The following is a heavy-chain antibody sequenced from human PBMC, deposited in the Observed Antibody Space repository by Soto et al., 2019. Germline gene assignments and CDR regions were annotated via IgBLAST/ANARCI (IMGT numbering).Heavy chain of an antibody. J-gene: IGHJ6*03. V-gene: IGHV3-11*01. Sequence: GGSLRLSCAASGFTFSDYYMSWIRQAPGKGLEWVSYISSSGSTIYYADSVKGRFTISRDNAKNSLYLQMNSLRAEDTAVYYCARVGVESPYYYYMDVWGKGTTVTVSS. CDR1: GFTFSDYY. CDR2: ISSSGSTI. D-gene: IGHD3-16*01. CDR3: ARVGVESPYYYYMDV.